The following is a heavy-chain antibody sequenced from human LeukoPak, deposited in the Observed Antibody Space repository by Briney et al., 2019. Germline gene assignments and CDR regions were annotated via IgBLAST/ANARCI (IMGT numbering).Heavy chain of an antibody. CDR2: ISAYNGNT. CDR3: ARDLAYYDILSGPVMYFDY. V-gene: IGHV1-18*01. D-gene: IGHD3-9*01. Sequence: ASVKVSCKASGYTFTSYGISWVRQAPGQGLEWMGWISAYNGNTNYAQKLQGRVTMTTDTSTSTASMELRSLRSDVTVVYYCARDLAYYDILSGPVMYFDYWGQGTLVTVSS. J-gene: IGHJ4*02. CDR1: GYTFTSYG.